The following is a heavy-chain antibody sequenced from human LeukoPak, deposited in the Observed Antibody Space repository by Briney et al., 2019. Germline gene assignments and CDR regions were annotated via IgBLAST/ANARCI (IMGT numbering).Heavy chain of an antibody. CDR1: GLRFRNYG. D-gene: IGHD1-26*01. V-gene: IGHV3-30*19. CDR3: AREVGGPRKWSY. CDR2: VSYDGSNK. Sequence: PGGSLRLSCVVSGLRFRNYGMHWVRQAPGKGLEWVAVVSYDGSNKYYADSVKGRFTISRDNSKNTLYLQMNSLRAEDTAVYYCAREVGGPRKWSYWGQGTLVTVSS. J-gene: IGHJ4*02.